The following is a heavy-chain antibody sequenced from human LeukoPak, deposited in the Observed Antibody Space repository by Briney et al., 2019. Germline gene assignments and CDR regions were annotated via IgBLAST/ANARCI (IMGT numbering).Heavy chain of an antibody. J-gene: IGHJ4*02. V-gene: IGHV4-39*07. CDR2: IYYSGST. Sequence: SETLSLTCTVSGGSISSSSYYWGWIRQPPGKGLEWIGSIYYSGSTYYNPSLKSRVTISVDTSKNQFSLKLSSVTAADTAVYYCARLSSGWYFDYWGQGTLVTVSS. CDR3: ARLSSGWYFDY. D-gene: IGHD6-19*01. CDR1: GGSISSSSYY.